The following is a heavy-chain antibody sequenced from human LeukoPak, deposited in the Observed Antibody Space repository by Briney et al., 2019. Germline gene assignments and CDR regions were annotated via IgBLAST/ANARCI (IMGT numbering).Heavy chain of an antibody. CDR3: ARENYGPDAFDI. Sequence: GGSLRLSCAASGFTVSSNYMSWVRQAPGKGLEWISSLYSGGNTYHADSVKDRFTISRDSSNNTLYLQMNSLRAEDTAVYYCARENYGPDAFDIWGQGTTVTVSS. D-gene: IGHD3-10*01. CDR1: GFTVSSNY. CDR2: LYSGGNT. V-gene: IGHV3-66*01. J-gene: IGHJ3*02.